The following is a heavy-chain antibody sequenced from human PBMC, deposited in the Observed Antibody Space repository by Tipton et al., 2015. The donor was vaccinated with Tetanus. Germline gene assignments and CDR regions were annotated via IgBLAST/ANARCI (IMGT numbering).Heavy chain of an antibody. Sequence: TLSLTCTLSGGSISTYYWNWIRQSPGKGLEWIGYISYSGSAKYNPSLKSRVTISVDTSKNQFSLKLSSVTAADTAVYYCARSEQQLVRGYYYYYYMDVWGKGTTVTVSS. V-gene: IGHV4-59*01. CDR2: ISYSGSA. CDR3: ARSEQQLVRGYYYYYYMDV. CDR1: GGSISTYY. J-gene: IGHJ6*03. D-gene: IGHD6-13*01.